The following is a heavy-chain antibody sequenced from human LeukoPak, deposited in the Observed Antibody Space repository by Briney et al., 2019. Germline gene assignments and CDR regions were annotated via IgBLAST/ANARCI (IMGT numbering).Heavy chain of an antibody. Sequence: GASVKVSCKASGGTFSSYAISWVRQAPGQGLEWMGGIIPIFGTANYAQKFQGRVTITTDDSTSTAYMELSSLRSEDTAVYYCARGPWYYGSGSYYNLNYWGQGTLVTVSS. V-gene: IGHV1-69*05. CDR3: ARGPWYYGSGSYYNLNY. J-gene: IGHJ4*02. CDR2: IIPIFGTA. CDR1: GGTFSSYA. D-gene: IGHD3-10*01.